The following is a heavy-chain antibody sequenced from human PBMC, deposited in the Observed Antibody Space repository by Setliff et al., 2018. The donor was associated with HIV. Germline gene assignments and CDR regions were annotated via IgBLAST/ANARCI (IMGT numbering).Heavy chain of an antibody. D-gene: IGHD5-18*01. V-gene: IGHV3-21*01. CDR3: VRGGGFSYGYFDY. CDR2: ISSSSRSN. J-gene: IGHJ4*02. Sequence: GGSLRLSCEASGFTFSTYSMNWVRQAPGKGLEWVSSISSSSRSNYYADSVKGRFTISRDNAKNSLYLQMNSLTAEDTAVYYCVRGGGFSYGYFDYWGQGTLVTVSS. CDR1: GFTFSTYS.